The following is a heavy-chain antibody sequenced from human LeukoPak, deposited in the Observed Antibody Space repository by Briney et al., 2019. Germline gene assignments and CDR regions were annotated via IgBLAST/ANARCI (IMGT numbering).Heavy chain of an antibody. J-gene: IGHJ5*02. Sequence: ASVKVSCKVSGYTLTELSMHWVRQAPGKGLEWMGGFDPEDGETIYAQKFQGRVTMTEDTSTDTAYMELSSLRSEDTAVYYCARRALFGDSGYDYNWFDPWGQGTLVTVSS. CDR1: GYTLTELS. D-gene: IGHD5-12*01. V-gene: IGHV1-24*01. CDR3: ARRALFGDSGYDYNWFDP. CDR2: FDPEDGET.